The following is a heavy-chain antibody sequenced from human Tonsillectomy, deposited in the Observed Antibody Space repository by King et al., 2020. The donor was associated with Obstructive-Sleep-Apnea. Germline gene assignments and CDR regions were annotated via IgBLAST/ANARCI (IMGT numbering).Heavy chain of an antibody. CDR1: GGSISSYY. V-gene: IGHV4-59*01. D-gene: IGHD3-10*01. J-gene: IGHJ4*02. Sequence: VQLQESGPGLVKPSETLSLTCTVSGGSISSYYWSWIRQPPGKGLEWIGYIYYSGSTNYNPSLKRRVTISVDTSKNQFSLKLSSVTAADTAVYYCARIPGTSSGSYLGFDYWGQGTLVTVSS. CDR3: ARIPGTSSGSYLGFDY. CDR2: IYYSGST.